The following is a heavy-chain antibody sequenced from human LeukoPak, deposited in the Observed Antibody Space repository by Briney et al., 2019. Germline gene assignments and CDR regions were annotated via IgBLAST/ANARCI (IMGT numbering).Heavy chain of an antibody. CDR3: ARPVISTRNGLDI. Sequence: GGSLRLSCAASGFTVSSNYMSWVRQAPGKGLEWVSVIYSGGSTYYADSVKGRFTISRDNAKNTLYLQMNSLRAEDTAVYYCARPVISTRNGLDIWGQGTMVTVSS. J-gene: IGHJ3*02. D-gene: IGHD3-22*01. CDR1: GFTVSSNY. V-gene: IGHV3-53*01. CDR2: IYSGGST.